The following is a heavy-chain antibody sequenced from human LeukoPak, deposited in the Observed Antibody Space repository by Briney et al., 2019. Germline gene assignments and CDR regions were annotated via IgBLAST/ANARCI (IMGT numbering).Heavy chain of an antibody. CDR2: IIPIFGTA. Sequence: SVKVSCKASGGTFSSYAISWVRQAPGQGLEWMGGIIPIFGTANYAQKFQGRVTITADESTSTAYMELSSLRSEDTAVYYCARTTVTTAWFDPWGQGTLVTVSS. V-gene: IGHV1-69*13. D-gene: IGHD4-11*01. CDR3: ARTTVTTAWFDP. J-gene: IGHJ5*02. CDR1: GGTFSSYA.